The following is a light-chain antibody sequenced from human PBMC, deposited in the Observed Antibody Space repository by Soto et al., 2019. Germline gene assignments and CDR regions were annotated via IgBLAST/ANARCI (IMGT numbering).Light chain of an antibody. CDR1: QSIDTA. J-gene: IGKJ2*01. V-gene: IGKV1-5*03. Sequence: DIQMTQSPSTLSASVGDRVTITCRASQSIDTALAWYQQKPGKAPNLLTYRACNLESGVPSRFSGSGSGTEFTLAISSLQPYDFATYYCQQYGRFLTFGQGTKLELK. CDR3: QQYGRFLT. CDR2: RAC.